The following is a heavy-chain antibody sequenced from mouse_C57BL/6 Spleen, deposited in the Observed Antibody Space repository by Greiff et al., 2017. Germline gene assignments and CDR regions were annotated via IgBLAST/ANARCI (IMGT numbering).Heavy chain of an antibody. CDR1: GYTFTSYW. J-gene: IGHJ2*01. CDR3: AIYGYDGGYYFDY. V-gene: IGHV1-61*01. Sequence: QVQLQQPGAELVRPWSSVQLSCKASGYTFTSYWMDLVKQRPGQGLEWIGNIYPSDSETHYNQKLNYKATLTVDKSSSTAYMKLSSLTSEDSAVYYCAIYGYDGGYYFDYWGQGTTLTVSS. D-gene: IGHD2-2*01. CDR2: IYPSDSET.